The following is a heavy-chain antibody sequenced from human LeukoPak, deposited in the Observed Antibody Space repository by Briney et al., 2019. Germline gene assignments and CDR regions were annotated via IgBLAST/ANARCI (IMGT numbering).Heavy chain of an antibody. D-gene: IGHD2-2*01. Sequence: GGSLRLSCAASGFTVSSNYMSWVRQAPGKGLEWVSVIYSGGSTYYADSVKGRFTISRDSSKNTLYLQMNSLRAEDTAVYYCARVNVGYCSSTSCQDVWGKGTMVTVSS. CDR1: GFTVSSNY. V-gene: IGHV3-66*02. CDR3: ARVNVGYCSSTSCQDV. CDR2: IYSGGST. J-gene: IGHJ6*04.